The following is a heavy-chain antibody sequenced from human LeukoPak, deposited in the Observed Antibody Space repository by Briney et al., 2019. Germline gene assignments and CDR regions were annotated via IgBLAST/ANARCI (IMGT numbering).Heavy chain of an antibody. CDR3: ARDQGRYSSWSGLYYYYMDV. J-gene: IGHJ6*03. D-gene: IGHD6-6*01. Sequence: ASVKVSCKASGYTFTGYYMHWVRQAPGQGLEWMGWINPNSGGTNYAQKFQGWVTMTRDTSISTAYMELSRLRSDDTAVYYCARDQGRYSSWSGLYYYYMDVWGKGTTVTVSS. CDR1: GYTFTGYY. V-gene: IGHV1-2*04. CDR2: INPNSGGT.